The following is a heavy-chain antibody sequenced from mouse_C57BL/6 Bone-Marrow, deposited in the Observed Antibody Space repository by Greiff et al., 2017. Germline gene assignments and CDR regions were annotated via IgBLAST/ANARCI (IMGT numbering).Heavy chain of an antibody. Sequence: QVQLQQPGAELVKPGASVKLSCKASGYTFTSYWMHWVKQRPGQGLEWIGMIHPNSGSTNYNEKFKSKATLTVDNSSSTAYMQLSSLTSEDSAVYYCARTRYDDAMDYWGQGTSVTVSS. J-gene: IGHJ4*01. CDR2: IHPNSGST. D-gene: IGHD2-12*01. CDR3: ARTRYDDAMDY. CDR1: GYTFTSYW. V-gene: IGHV1-64*01.